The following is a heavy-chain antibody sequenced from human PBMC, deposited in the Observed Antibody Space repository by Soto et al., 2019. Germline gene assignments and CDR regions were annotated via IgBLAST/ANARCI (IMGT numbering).Heavy chain of an antibody. CDR2: IYYTGTT. V-gene: IGHV4-59*08. CDR1: NSPISDFY. CDR3: ARLGGYYQAFDS. J-gene: IGHJ5*01. Sequence: SETLSLTCNVSNSPISDFYWSWFRQPPGQGLEWVGYIYYTGTTTYNPSLRSRVDISIDASKNQFSLDLRSVTAADTAVYYCARLGGYYQAFDSWGHGALVTVSS. D-gene: IGHD3-22*01.